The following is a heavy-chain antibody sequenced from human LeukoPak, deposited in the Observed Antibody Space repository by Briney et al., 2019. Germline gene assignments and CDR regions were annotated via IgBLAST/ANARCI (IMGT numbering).Heavy chain of an antibody. CDR1: GFTFSSYW. CDR2: INQDGSNI. V-gene: IGHV3-7*01. D-gene: IGHD2-8*01. Sequence: AGGSLRLSCIVSGFTFSSYWMTWVRQAPGKGLEWVANINQDGSNIFYVDSVKGRFTISRDNAKNSLYLQMNSLRAEDTAVYFCAWYTNGLDSWGQGTLVTVSS. J-gene: IGHJ4*02. CDR3: AWYTNGLDS.